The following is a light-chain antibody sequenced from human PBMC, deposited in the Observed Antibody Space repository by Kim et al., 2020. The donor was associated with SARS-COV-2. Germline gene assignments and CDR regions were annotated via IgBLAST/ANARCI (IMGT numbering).Light chain of an antibody. J-gene: IGLJ3*02. CDR3: QAWDSSTNWV. CDR2: QDS. CDR1: KLGDKY. V-gene: IGLV3-1*01. Sequence: SYELTQPPSVSVSPGQTASITCSGDKLGDKYACWYQQKPGHSPVLVIYQDSKRPSGIPERFSGSNSGNTATLTISGTQAMDEADYYCQAWDSSTNWVFGGGTQLTVL.